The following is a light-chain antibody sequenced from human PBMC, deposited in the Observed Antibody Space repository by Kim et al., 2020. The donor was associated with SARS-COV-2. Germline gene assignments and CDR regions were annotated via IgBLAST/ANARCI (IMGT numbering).Light chain of an antibody. CDR1: SSNIGGNS. CDR3: AAWDDSLSGWV. CDR2: RNN. Sequence: GQRVTISCSGSSSNIGGNSVNWYQQVPGTAPKLLIYRNNQRPSGVPDRFSGSKSGTSASLAISGLQSADETDYYCAAWDDSLSGWVFGGGTQLTVL. V-gene: IGLV1-44*01. J-gene: IGLJ3*02.